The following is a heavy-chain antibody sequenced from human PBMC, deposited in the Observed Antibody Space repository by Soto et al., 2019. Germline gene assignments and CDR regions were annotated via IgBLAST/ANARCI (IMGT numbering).Heavy chain of an antibody. D-gene: IGHD3-22*01. Sequence: GESLKISCKGSGYSFTSYWIGWVRQMPGKGLEWMGIIYPGDSDTRYSPSFQGQVTISADKSISTAYLQWSSLKASDTAMYYCARLNLDDSSGYYYVPFDYWGQGTLVTVSS. CDR3: ARLNLDDSSGYYYVPFDY. J-gene: IGHJ4*02. CDR2: IYPGDSDT. V-gene: IGHV5-51*01. CDR1: GYSFTSYW.